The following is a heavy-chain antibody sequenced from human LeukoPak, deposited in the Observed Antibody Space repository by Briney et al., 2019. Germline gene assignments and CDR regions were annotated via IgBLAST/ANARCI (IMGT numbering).Heavy chain of an antibody. D-gene: IGHD6-19*01. V-gene: IGHV3-21*01. CDR3: AREDSSGLDY. J-gene: IGHJ4*02. CDR1: GFTFSSYA. Sequence: GGSLRLSCAASGFTFSSYAMSWVRQAPGKGLEGVSSISSSGSYKYYADSVKGRFTISRDNAKNSLYLQMNSLRAEDTAVYYCAREDSSGLDYWGQGTLVTVSS. CDR2: ISSSGSYK.